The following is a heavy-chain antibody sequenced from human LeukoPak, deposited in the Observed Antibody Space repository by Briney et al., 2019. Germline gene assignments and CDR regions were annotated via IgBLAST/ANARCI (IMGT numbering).Heavy chain of an antibody. Sequence: PGGSLRLSCAASGFTFDNYAMHWVRQAPGKGLEWVSFIAWDGGNIYYVDSVKGRFTISRDNAKNSLYLQMNSLRAEDTAVYYCARDLYPTGYSSSQNTVGFGFDPWGQGTLVTVSS. CDR2: IAWDGGNI. D-gene: IGHD6-13*01. J-gene: IGHJ5*02. CDR3: ARDLYPTGYSSSQNTVGFGFDP. V-gene: IGHV3-43D*03. CDR1: GFTFDNYA.